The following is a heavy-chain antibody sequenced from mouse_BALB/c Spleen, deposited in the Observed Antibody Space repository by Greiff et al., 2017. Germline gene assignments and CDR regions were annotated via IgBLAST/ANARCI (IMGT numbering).Heavy chain of an antibody. J-gene: IGHJ1*01. CDR3: AREDGSSYGYFDV. D-gene: IGHD1-1*01. CDR1: GFNIKDTY. V-gene: IGHV14-3*02. Sequence: EVQLQQSGAELVKPGASVKLSCTASGFNIKDTYMHWVKQRPEQGLEWIGRIDPANGNTKYDPKFQGKATITADTSSNTAYLQLSSLTSEDTAVYYCAREDGSSYGYFDVWGAGTTVTVSS. CDR2: IDPANGNT.